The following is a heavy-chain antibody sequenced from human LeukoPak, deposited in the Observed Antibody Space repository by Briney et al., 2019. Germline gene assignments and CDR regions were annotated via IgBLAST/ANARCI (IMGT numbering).Heavy chain of an antibody. CDR1: GFTFSSYA. J-gene: IGHJ4*02. CDR2: ISSSGVST. D-gene: IGHD5-18*01. Sequence: GGSLRLSCAASGFTFSSYAMSWVRQAPGKGLEWVSAISSSGVSTYYADSVKGRFTISRDNSKNTLYLQMNSLRAEDTAVYYCAKAPANYVDTAMGTFDYWGQGTLVTVSS. CDR3: AKAPANYVDTAMGTFDY. V-gene: IGHV3-23*01.